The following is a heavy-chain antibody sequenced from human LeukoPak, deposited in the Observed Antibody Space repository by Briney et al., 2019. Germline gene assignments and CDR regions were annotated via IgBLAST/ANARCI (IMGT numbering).Heavy chain of an antibody. D-gene: IGHD6-19*01. J-gene: IGHJ3*02. CDR3: AKGTGWYGPSATEHHDAFDI. Sequence: GGSLRLSCAASGFTFSNYGLHWVRQAPGKGLEWVALIRYDGSNEYYAESVKGRFTISRDNSKNTLYMQMNSLRAEDTAMYYCAKGTGWYGPSATEHHDAFDIWGQGTMVTVSS. V-gene: IGHV3-30*02. CDR1: GFTFSNYG. CDR2: IRYDGSNE.